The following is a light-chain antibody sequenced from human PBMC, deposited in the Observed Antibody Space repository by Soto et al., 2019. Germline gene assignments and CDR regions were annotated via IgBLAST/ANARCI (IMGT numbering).Light chain of an antibody. CDR3: QHYNSYSVA. Sequence: DIQMTQSPSTLSGSVGDRVTITCRASQTISSWLAWYQQKPGKAPKLLIYKASTLKSGVPSRFSGSGSGTEFTLTILSLKPDDFATYYCQHYNSYSVAFGQGTKVELK. CDR2: KAS. CDR1: QTISSW. V-gene: IGKV1-5*03. J-gene: IGKJ1*01.